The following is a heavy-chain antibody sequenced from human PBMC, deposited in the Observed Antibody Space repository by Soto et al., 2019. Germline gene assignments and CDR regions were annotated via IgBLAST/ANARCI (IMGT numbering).Heavy chain of an antibody. CDR1: GVSISSGNW. CDR3: ARLVYDTRLNYMYFDF. CDR2: IFHDGTA. D-gene: IGHD3-10*01. J-gene: IGHJ4*02. Sequence: SETLSLTCAVSGVSISSGNWWTWVRQSPQRGLEYIGEIFHDGTANYYPSFERRVAISVDTSKNQFSLKLTSVTAADTAIYFCARLVYDTRLNYMYFDFSGQGTLVTV. V-gene: IGHV4-4*02.